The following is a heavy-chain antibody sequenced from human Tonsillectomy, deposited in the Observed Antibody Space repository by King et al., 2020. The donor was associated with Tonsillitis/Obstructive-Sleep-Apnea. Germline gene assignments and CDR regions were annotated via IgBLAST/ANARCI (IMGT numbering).Heavy chain of an antibody. CDR3: VGVPPTRGGGYYYGMDV. D-gene: IGHD3-16*01. J-gene: IGHJ6*02. V-gene: IGHV4-59*01. CDR2: IYYSGST. CDR1: GGSISSYY. Sequence: QLQESGPGLVKPSETLSLTCTVSGGSISSYYWSWIRQPPGKGLEWIGYIYYSGSTNYNPSLKSRVTISVDTSKNQFSLKLSAVTAADTAVYYCVGVPPTRGGGYYYGMDVWGQGTTVTVSS.